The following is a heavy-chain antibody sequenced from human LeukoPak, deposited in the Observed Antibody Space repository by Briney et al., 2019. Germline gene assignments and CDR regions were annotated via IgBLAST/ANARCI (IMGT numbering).Heavy chain of an antibody. Sequence: GASVKVSCKASGYTFASYGISWVRQAPGQGLEWMGWINAYNGNTNYAQKLQGRVTMTTDTSTSTAYMELRSLRSDDTAVYYCARSVGLFGVVSTGGYFDYWGQGTLVTVSS. J-gene: IGHJ4*02. V-gene: IGHV1-18*01. D-gene: IGHD3-3*01. CDR3: ARSVGLFGVVSTGGYFDY. CDR1: GYTFASYG. CDR2: INAYNGNT.